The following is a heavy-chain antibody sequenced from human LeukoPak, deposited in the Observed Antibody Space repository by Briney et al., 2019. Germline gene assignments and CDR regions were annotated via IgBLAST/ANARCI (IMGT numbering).Heavy chain of an antibody. J-gene: IGHJ6*02. D-gene: IGHD3-10*01. V-gene: IGHV4-59*01. Sequence: PSETLSLTCSVSGGSISSYYWSWIRQSPGKGLEWIGYIYYTGTTTYSPSLKSRVTILLNTSKSQFSLRLRSVTAADTAVYYCARRMLRGVPPYRHHYYAMDVWGQGTTVTVSS. CDR3: ARRMLRGVPPYRHHYYAMDV. CDR1: GGSISSYY. CDR2: IYYTGTT.